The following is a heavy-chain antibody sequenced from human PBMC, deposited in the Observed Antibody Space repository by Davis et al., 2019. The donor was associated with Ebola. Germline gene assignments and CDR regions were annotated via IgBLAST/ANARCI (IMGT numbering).Heavy chain of an antibody. V-gene: IGHV4-34*01. D-gene: IGHD6-25*01. Sequence: SETLSLTCAVYGGSFSGYYWSWIRQPPGKGLEWIGEINHSGSTNYNPSLKSRVTISVDTSKNQFSLKLSSVTAADTAVYYCARVPAGYSSGYGMDVWGQGTTVTVSS. J-gene: IGHJ6*02. CDR1: GGSFSGYY. CDR2: INHSGST. CDR3: ARVPAGYSSGYGMDV.